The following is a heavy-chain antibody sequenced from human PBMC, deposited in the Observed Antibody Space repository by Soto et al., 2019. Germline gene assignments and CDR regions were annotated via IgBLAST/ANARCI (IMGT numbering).Heavy chain of an antibody. CDR1: GFTVSSHG. D-gene: IGHD2-8*02. CDR2: ISRDGGTI. Sequence: QVELVESGGGVVQPGRSLRLSCAVSGFTVSSHGMHWVRQAPGKGLEWVAVISRDGGTIFYADSVKGRFTISRDNSRNTLFLEMNSLRGDDMAVYYCTGEVASGYWGQGTLVTVSS. J-gene: IGHJ4*02. V-gene: IGHV3-30*03. CDR3: TGEVASGY.